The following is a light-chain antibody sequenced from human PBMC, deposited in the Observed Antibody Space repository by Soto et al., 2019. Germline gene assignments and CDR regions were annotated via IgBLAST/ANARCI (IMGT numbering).Light chain of an antibody. Sequence: DVVMTQSPLSLPVTLGQPASISCRSSQSLVYSDGNTYLNWFQQRPGQSPRRLIYKVSNRDSGVPERFSGSGSATDFTLNISRVEAEDVGVYYCMHGAHWPPTFGQGTKVEI. CDR1: QSLVYSDGNTY. J-gene: IGKJ1*01. V-gene: IGKV2-30*01. CDR3: MHGAHWPPT. CDR2: KVS.